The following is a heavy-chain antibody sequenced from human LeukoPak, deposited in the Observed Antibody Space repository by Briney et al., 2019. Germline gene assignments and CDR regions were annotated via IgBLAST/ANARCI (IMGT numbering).Heavy chain of an antibody. CDR3: ARDPEYYYGSEEDY. Sequence: GGSLRLSCAASGFTFSSYSMNWVRQAPGKGLEWVSYISSSSSTTYYADSVKGRFTISRDNAKNSLYLQMNSLRDEDTAVYYCARDPEYYYGSEEDYWGQGTLVTVSS. D-gene: IGHD3-10*01. V-gene: IGHV3-48*02. CDR1: GFTFSSYS. J-gene: IGHJ4*02. CDR2: ISSSSSTT.